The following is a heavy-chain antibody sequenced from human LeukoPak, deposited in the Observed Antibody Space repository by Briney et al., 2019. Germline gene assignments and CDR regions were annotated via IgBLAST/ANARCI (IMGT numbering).Heavy chain of an antibody. D-gene: IGHD3-16*01. Sequence: SETLSLTCTVSGFSISSYYWSWIRQPPGKGLEGIGSIYTTGDTRYNPSLKSRGTISVDTSKTQFYLKLSSVPDADTAVYYCARATPVGGVRFDYWGQGTLVTVSS. CDR3: ARATPVGGVRFDY. CDR2: IYTTGDT. J-gene: IGHJ4*02. V-gene: IGHV4-4*09. CDR1: GFSISSYY.